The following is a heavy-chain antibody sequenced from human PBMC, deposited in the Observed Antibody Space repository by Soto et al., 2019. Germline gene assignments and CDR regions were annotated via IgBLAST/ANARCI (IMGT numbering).Heavy chain of an antibody. Sequence: PGGSLRLSCAASGFTFSSYAMSWVRQAPGQGLEWVSAISGSGGSTYYADSVKGRFTISRDNSKNTLYLQMNSLRAEDTAVYYCAKVGKYSYGSYYRMGAWGQGTTVTVSS. CDR2: ISGSGGST. V-gene: IGHV3-23*01. CDR3: AKVGKYSYGSYYRMGA. D-gene: IGHD5-18*01. J-gene: IGHJ6*02. CDR1: GFTFSSYA.